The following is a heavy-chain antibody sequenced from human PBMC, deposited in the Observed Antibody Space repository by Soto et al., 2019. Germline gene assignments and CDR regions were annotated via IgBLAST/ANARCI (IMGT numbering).Heavy chain of an antibody. V-gene: IGHV4-59*08. J-gene: IGHJ2*01. CDR3: ARHRITMVRGVINNWYLDL. D-gene: IGHD3-10*01. CDR1: GGSISSYY. CDR2: IYYSGST. Sequence: SETLSLTCIVSGGSISSYYWSWIRQPPGKGLEWIGYIYYSGSTNYNPSLKSRVTISVDTSKNQFSLKLSSVTAADTAVYFCARHRITMVRGVINNWYLDLWGRGTLVT.